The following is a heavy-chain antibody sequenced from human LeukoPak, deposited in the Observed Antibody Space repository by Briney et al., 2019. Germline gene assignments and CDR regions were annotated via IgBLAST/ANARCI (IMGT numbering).Heavy chain of an antibody. CDR2: IYSDGSST. D-gene: IGHD6-19*01. CDR3: ARTDSSGWYWFFDL. V-gene: IGHV3-74*01. CDR1: GFTFSSYW. Sequence: GGSLRLSCAASGFTFSSYWMHWVRHAPGKGLVWVSRIYSDGSSTSYADSVKGRFTISRDNAKNTLYLQMNSLRAEDTAVYYCARTDSSGWYWFFDLWGRGTLVTVSS. J-gene: IGHJ2*01.